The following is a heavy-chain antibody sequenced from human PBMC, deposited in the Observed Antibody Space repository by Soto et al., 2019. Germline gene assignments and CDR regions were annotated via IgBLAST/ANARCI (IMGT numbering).Heavy chain of an antibody. J-gene: IGHJ4*02. CDR2: IYHSGST. Sequence: QLQLQESGSGLVKPSQTLSLTCAVSGGSISSGGYSWSWIRQPPGKGLEWIGYIYHSGSTYYNPSLKSQVTISADRPKNQFSLKLSSVTAADTAVYYCASGLGGSFDYWGQGTLVTVSS. V-gene: IGHV4-30-2*01. CDR1: GGSISSGGYS. CDR3: ASGLGGSFDY.